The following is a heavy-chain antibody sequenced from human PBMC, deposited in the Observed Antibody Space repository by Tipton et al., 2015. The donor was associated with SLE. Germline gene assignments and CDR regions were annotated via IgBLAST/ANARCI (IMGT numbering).Heavy chain of an antibody. J-gene: IGHJ6*03. CDR3: ARAPFSDYGDSPDYYYYMDV. CDR1: GGSVSSGSYY. D-gene: IGHD4-17*01. Sequence: TLSLTCTVSGGSVSSGSYYWSWIRQPPGKGLEWIGYIYNSGNTYYNPSLKSRVTISVDTSKNQFSLKLSSVTAADTAVYYCARAPFSDYGDSPDYYYYMDVWGKGTTVTVSS. V-gene: IGHV4-61*01. CDR2: IYNSGNT.